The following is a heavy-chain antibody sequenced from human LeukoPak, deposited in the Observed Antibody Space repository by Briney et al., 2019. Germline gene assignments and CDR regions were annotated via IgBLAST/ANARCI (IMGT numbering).Heavy chain of an antibody. CDR1: VYTFTSYD. J-gene: IGHJ4*02. Sequence: ASVKVSCKASVYTFTSYDINGVRQATGQGLEWMGWMNPNSGNTGYAQKFQGRVTMTRNTSISTAYMELSSLRSEDTAVYYCARFSYCSGGSCYFDYWGQGTLVTVSS. V-gene: IGHV1-8*01. CDR3: ARFSYCSGGSCYFDY. D-gene: IGHD2-15*01. CDR2: MNPNSGNT.